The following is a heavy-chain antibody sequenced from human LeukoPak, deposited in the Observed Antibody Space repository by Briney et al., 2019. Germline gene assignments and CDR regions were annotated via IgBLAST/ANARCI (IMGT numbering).Heavy chain of an antibody. CDR3: VRPPIHDYSNFHPSDY. D-gene: IGHD4-11*01. V-gene: IGHV5-51*01. CDR2: IYPRDSDT. CDR1: GYSFTNYW. Sequence: GESLKISCKGSGYSFTNYWIGWVRQLPGKGLEWMGIIYPRDSDTRYSPSFEGQVTISADKSISTAYLQWSSLGASDTAIYYCVRPPIHDYSNFHPSDYWGQGTLVTVSS. J-gene: IGHJ4*02.